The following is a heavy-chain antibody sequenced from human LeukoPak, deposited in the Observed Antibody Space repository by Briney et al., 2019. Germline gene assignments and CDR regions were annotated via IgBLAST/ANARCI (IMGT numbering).Heavy chain of an antibody. D-gene: IGHD2-15*01. CDR3: AREARISPVRGYYYYYGMDV. CDR1: GGSFSGYY. Sequence: KPSETLSLTCAVYGGSFSGYYWSWIRQPPGKGLEWIGEINHSGSTNYNPSLKSRVTKSVDTSKNQFSLKLSSVTAADTAVYYCAREARISPVRGYYYYYGMDVWGQGTTVTVSS. J-gene: IGHJ6*02. CDR2: INHSGST. V-gene: IGHV4-34*01.